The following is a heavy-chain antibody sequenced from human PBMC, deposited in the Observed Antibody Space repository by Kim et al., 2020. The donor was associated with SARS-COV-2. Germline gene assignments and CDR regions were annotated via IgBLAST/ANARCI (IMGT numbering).Heavy chain of an antibody. CDR1: GFPFRSYS. Sequence: GGSLRLSCAGSGFPFRSYSLPWVRPVPGPGLAWCVLNGRTSSTDYSDSVKCRFTISRDNAENSLFLQMDSLRDEDTAVYYCARDIGVISGLDYWGQGTLVTVSS. D-gene: IGHD2-21*01. CDR2: NGRTSST. V-gene: IGHV3-21*01. J-gene: IGHJ4*02. CDR3: ARDIGVISGLDY.